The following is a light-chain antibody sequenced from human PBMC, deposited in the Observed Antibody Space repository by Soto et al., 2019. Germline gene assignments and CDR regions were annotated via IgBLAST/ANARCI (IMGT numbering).Light chain of an antibody. Sequence: DIQMTQSPSSLSASLGDRVTITCRASQGINNLLAWYQQKPGKAPKSLIKTASILQGGVPSRFSGSGSETDFTLTISSLQPEDFATYYCQQYNSFPRTFGQGTRLEIK. V-gene: IGKV1D-16*01. CDR3: QQYNSFPRT. CDR1: QGINNL. J-gene: IGKJ5*01. CDR2: TAS.